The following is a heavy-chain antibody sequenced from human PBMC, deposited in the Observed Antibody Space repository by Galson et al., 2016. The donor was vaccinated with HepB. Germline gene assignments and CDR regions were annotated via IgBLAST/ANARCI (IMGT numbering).Heavy chain of an antibody. CDR1: GGSVSGYF. CDR2: IHYTGSA. D-gene: IGHD4-17*01. V-gene: IGHV4-59*08. J-gene: IGHJ2*01. CDR3: ASLVTDYGDSEDFWYFDL. Sequence: SETLSLTCTVSGGSVSGYFWGWIRQPPGGGLEWIGYIHYTGSADYNPSLKSRVTMSVDTSQNQFSLRLSSVTAADTAVYYCASLVTDYGDSEDFWYFDLWGRGTLVTVSS.